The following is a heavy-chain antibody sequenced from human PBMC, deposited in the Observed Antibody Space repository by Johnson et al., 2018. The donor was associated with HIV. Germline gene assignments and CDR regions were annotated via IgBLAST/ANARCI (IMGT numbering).Heavy chain of an antibody. CDR2: IKQDGSEK. CDR1: GFTFSSYW. D-gene: IGHD2-21*02. J-gene: IGHJ3*02. Sequence: MLLVESGGDMVRPGGSLRLSCAASGFTFSSYWMSWVRQAPGKGLEWVANIKQDGSEKYYVDSVKGRFTISRDNAKNSLYLQMNSLRAEDTAVYYCARESTYCGGDCYDAFDIWGQGTMVTVSS. CDR3: ARESTYCGGDCYDAFDI. V-gene: IGHV3-7*01.